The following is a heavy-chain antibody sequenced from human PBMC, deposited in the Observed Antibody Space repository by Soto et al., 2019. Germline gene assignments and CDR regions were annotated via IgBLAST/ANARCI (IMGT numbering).Heavy chain of an antibody. CDR3: ARVLTMIVVVTPAFDY. J-gene: IGHJ4*02. V-gene: IGHV3-30-3*01. CDR1: GFTFSSYA. Sequence: PGGSLRLSCAASGFTFSSYAMHWVRQAPGKGLEWVAVISYDGSNKYYADSVKGRFTISRDDSKNTLYLQMNSLRAEDTAVYYCARVLTMIVVVTPAFDYRGQGTLVTVSS. D-gene: IGHD3-22*01. CDR2: ISYDGSNK.